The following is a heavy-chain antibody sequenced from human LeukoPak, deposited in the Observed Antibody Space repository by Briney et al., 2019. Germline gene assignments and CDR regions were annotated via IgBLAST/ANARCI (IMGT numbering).Heavy chain of an antibody. CDR2: ISKNSDDI. J-gene: IGHJ4*02. CDR1: GFTFSNYS. Sequence: GSLRLSCVASGFTFSNYSMNWVRQAPGKGLEWVSYISKNSDDIYNADSVRGRFTISRDNAKNSLYLQMNSLRAEDTAVYYCARVRPGYYCDYWGQGILVTVSS. CDR3: ARVRPGYYCDY. V-gene: IGHV3-21*05.